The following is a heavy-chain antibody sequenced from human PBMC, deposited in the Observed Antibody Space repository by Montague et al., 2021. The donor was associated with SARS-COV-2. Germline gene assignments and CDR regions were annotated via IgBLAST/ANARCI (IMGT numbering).Heavy chain of an antibody. Sequence: SLRLSCAASGFTFSSYGMHWVCQAPGKGLEWVAVIWYDGSNKYYADSVKGRFTISRDNSKNTLYLQMNSLRAEDTAVYYCARDEDRGYNWNAHGMDVWGQGTTVTVSS. CDR2: IWYDGSNK. J-gene: IGHJ6*02. CDR3: ARDEDRGYNWNAHGMDV. D-gene: IGHD1-1*01. CDR1: GFTFSSYG. V-gene: IGHV3-33*01.